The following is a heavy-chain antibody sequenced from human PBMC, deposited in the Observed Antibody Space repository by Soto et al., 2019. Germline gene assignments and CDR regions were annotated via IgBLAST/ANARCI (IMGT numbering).Heavy chain of an antibody. Sequence: GALRLSCAASGFTFSSYAMSWVRQAPGKGLEWVPAISGSGGSTYYADSVKGRFTISRDNSKNTLYLQMNSLRAEDTAVYYCAKGPAYCSGGSCYENWFDPWGQGTLVTVSS. D-gene: IGHD2-15*01. CDR1: GFTFSSYA. CDR3: AKGPAYCSGGSCYENWFDP. J-gene: IGHJ5*02. V-gene: IGHV3-23*01. CDR2: ISGSGGST.